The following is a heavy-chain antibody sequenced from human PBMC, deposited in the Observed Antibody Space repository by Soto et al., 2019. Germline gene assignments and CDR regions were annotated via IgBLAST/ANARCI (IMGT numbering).Heavy chain of an antibody. V-gene: IGHV1-3*01. Sequence: QVQLVQSGAEVKKPGASVKVSCKASGYTFTSYAMHWVRQAPGQRLEWMGWINAGNGNTKYSQKCQGRVTITRDTSASTSYMELSSLRSEDTAVYYCASSFPVPAAIGDWGQGTLVTVSS. CDR2: INAGNGNT. J-gene: IGHJ4*02. CDR3: ASSFPVPAAIGD. D-gene: IGHD2-2*02. CDR1: GYTFTSYA.